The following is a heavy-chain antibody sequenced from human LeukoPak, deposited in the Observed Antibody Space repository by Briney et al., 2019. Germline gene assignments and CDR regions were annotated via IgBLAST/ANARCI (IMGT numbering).Heavy chain of an antibody. CDR1: GFTFSTYG. D-gene: IGHD5-18*01. J-gene: IGHJ4*02. V-gene: IGHV3-48*04. Sequence: PGRSLRLSCAASGFTFSTYGMHWVRQAPGKGLEWISFTSPSGSTIYYADSVKGRFSISRDDAKNSLYLQMNSLRAEDTAVYYCASRARGHSYGLLDYWGQGTLVTVSS. CDR3: ASRARGHSYGLLDY. CDR2: TSPSGSTI.